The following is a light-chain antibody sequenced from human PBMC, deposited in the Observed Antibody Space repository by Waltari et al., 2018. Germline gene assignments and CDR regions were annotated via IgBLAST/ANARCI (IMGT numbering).Light chain of an antibody. CDR1: SSDVGGYNH. V-gene: IGLV2-23*02. CDR2: DVS. J-gene: IGLJ2*01. CDR3: CSYAGSSTHVV. Sequence: QSALTQPASVSGSPGQSITISCPGTSSDVGGYNHVSWYQQHPGKAPKLMIYDVSKRPSGVSNRFSGSKSGNTASLTISGLQAEDEADYYCCSYAGSSTHVVFGGGTKLTVL.